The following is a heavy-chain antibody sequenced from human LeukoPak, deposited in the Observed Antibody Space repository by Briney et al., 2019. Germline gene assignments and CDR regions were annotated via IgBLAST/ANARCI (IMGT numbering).Heavy chain of an antibody. CDR3: AKAGLRGYSYGSRFDY. D-gene: IGHD5-18*01. J-gene: IGHJ4*02. CDR2: ISWNSGSI. CDR1: GFTFDDYA. V-gene: IGHV3-9*01. Sequence: GGSLRLSCAASGFTFDDYAMHWVRQAPGKGLEWVSGISWNSGSIGYADSVKGRFTISRDNAKNSLYLQMNSLRAEDTALYYCAKAGLRGYSYGSRFDYWGQGTLATVSS.